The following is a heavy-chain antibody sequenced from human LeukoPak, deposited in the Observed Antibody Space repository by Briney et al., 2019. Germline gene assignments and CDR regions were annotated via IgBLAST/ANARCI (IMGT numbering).Heavy chain of an antibody. J-gene: IGHJ1*01. Sequence: ASVKVSCKVSGYTLTELSMHWVRQAPGKGLEWMGDFDPEDGETIYAQKFQGRVTMTEDTSTDTAYMELSSLRSGDTAVYYCATDYYGSGSPHSLRYWGQGTLVTVTS. CDR3: ATDYYGSGSPHSLRY. V-gene: IGHV1-24*01. D-gene: IGHD3-10*01. CDR1: GYTLTELS. CDR2: FDPEDGET.